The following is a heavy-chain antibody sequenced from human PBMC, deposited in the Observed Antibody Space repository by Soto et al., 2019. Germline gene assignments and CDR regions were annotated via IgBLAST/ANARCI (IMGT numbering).Heavy chain of an antibody. J-gene: IGHJ5*02. D-gene: IGHD5-12*01. CDR3: ANQFRGIYSGWFDP. CDR1: GGTFSSYA. CDR2: ISGSGGST. Sequence: VQLVQSGAEVKKPGSSVKVSCKASGGTFSSYAMSWVRQAPGKGLEWVSAISGSGGSTYYADSVKGRFTISRDNSKNTLYLQMNSLRAEDTAVYYCANQFRGIYSGWFDPWGQGTLVTVSS. V-gene: IGHV3-23*04.